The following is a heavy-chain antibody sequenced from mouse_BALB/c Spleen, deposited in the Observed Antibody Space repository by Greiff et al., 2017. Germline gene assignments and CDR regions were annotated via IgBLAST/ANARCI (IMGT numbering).Heavy chain of an antibody. V-gene: IGHV5-4*02. CDR3: ARARFSWFAY. J-gene: IGHJ3*01. CDR2: ISDGGSYT. Sequence: EVHLVESGGGLVKPGGSLKLSCAASGFTFSDYYMYWVRQTPEKRLEWVATISDGGSYTYYPDSVKGRFTISRDNAKNNLYLQMSSLKSEDTAMYYCARARFSWFAYWGQGTLVTVSA. CDR1: GFTFSDYY.